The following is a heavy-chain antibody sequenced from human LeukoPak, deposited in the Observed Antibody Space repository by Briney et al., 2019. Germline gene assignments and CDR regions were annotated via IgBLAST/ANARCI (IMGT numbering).Heavy chain of an antibody. CDR1: GGTFSSYA. Sequence: GASVKVSRKTSGGTFSSYAISWVRQAPGQGLEWMGGIIPIFGTANYAQKFQGRVTITADESTSTAYMELSSLRSEDTAVYYCARAGGPMVRGVIYFDYWGQGTLVTVSS. D-gene: IGHD3-10*01. V-gene: IGHV1-69*01. J-gene: IGHJ4*02. CDR3: ARAGGPMVRGVIYFDY. CDR2: IIPIFGTA.